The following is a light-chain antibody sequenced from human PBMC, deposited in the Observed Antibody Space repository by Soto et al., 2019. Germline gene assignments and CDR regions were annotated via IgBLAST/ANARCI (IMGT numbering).Light chain of an antibody. CDR2: GTS. CDR3: QQFGSSPPLT. Sequence: EFVLTQSPGKLSLSPGERATLSCRASHSISRGFLAWYQQKPGQAPRLLIYGTSNRGTGIPDRFSGSGSGTDFPLTIRRIEPGDFAGYYCQQFGSSPPLTFGGGTKVEIK. V-gene: IGKV3-20*01. CDR1: HSISRGF. J-gene: IGKJ4*01.